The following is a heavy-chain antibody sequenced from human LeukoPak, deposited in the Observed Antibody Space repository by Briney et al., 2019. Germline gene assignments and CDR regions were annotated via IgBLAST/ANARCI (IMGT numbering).Heavy chain of an antibody. V-gene: IGHV3-33*01. CDR2: IWYDGSNK. D-gene: IGHD3-22*01. Sequence: SGGSLRLSCAASGFTFSSYGMHWVRRAPGKGLEWVAVIWYDGSNKYYADSVKGRFTISRDNSKNTLYLQMNSLRAEDTAVYYCARDYHDSLRYYYYGMDVWGQGTTVTVSS. J-gene: IGHJ6*02. CDR3: ARDYHDSLRYYYYGMDV. CDR1: GFTFSSYG.